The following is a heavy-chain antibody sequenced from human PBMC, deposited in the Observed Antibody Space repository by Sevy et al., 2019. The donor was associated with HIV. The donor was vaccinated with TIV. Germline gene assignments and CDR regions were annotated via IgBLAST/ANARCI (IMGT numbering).Heavy chain of an antibody. CDR1: GFTFGDYA. J-gene: IGHJ6*02. CDR3: TRVEGAADWGMDV. D-gene: IGHD1-26*01. CDR2: IRTKAYGGTT. V-gene: IGHV3-49*03. Sequence: GGSLRLSCTASGFTFGDYAMNWFRQAPGKGLEWVGFIRTKAYGGTTEYAASVKGRFTISRDESKSIAYLQMNSLKTEDTAVYYCTRVEGAADWGMDVWGQGTTVTVSS.